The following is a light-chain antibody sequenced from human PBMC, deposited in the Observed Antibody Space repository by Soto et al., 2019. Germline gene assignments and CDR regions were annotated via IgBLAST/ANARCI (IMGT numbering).Light chain of an antibody. Sequence: EIVLTQSPDTLSLSPGERATLSCSASQSVSSYLSWYQQKPGQAPRLLIYDASNRATGIPARFSGSGSGTDFTLTISSLEPEDFAVYYCQQRSNWPPITFGQGTRLEIK. J-gene: IGKJ5*01. V-gene: IGKV3-11*01. CDR3: QQRSNWPPIT. CDR1: QSVSSY. CDR2: DAS.